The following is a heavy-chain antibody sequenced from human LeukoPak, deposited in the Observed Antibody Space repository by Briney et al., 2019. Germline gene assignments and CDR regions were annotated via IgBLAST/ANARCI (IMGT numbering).Heavy chain of an antibody. Sequence: GRSLRLSCAASGFTFSNYGMHWVRQAPGKGLEWVALISYDGSNRYFADSVKGRFTISRDNSKNTLYLQMHSLRAEDTAVYYCAKDNVAAAGRYFDYWGQGTLVTVSS. D-gene: IGHD6-13*01. V-gene: IGHV3-30*18. CDR3: AKDNVAAAGRYFDY. CDR1: GFTFSNYG. J-gene: IGHJ4*02. CDR2: ISYDGSNR.